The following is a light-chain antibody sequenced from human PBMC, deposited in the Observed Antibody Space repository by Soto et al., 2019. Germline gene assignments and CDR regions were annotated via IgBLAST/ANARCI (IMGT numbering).Light chain of an antibody. V-gene: IGKV1-12*01. J-gene: IGKJ5*01. CDR2: YXS. Sequence: EIDITESPSSVSAYVGDRVTVTCLASQGIRSWFSWYQKKPGKAPQXLXAYXSSLQRGCPSRFSGSGSATDFTLTISSLQPDDCASYFCQQANMVTRTFGQGTRLEIK. CDR3: QQANMVTRT. CDR1: QGIRSW.